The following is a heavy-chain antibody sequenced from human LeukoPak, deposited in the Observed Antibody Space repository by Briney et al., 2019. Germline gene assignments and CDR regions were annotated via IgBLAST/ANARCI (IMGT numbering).Heavy chain of an antibody. J-gene: IGHJ4*02. CDR3: AKAQSGYSDLEY. V-gene: IGHV3-23*01. D-gene: IGHD4-17*01. CDR2: ISGSGGTT. Sequence: GGSLRLSCAASGFTFSSYAMSWVRQAPGKGLEWVSVISGSGGTTYYADSVKGWFTISRDNSKNTLYMQMNSLRAEDTAVYYCAKAQSGYSDLEYWGQGTLVTISS. CDR1: GFTFSSYA.